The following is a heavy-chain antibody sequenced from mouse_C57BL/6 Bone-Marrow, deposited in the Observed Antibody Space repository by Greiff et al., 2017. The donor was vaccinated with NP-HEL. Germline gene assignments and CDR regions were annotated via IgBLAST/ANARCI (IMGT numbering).Heavy chain of an antibody. CDR3: SRHEVSTMVTTTYFDY. CDR1: GYTFTEYT. D-gene: IGHD2-2*01. V-gene: IGHV1-62-2*01. Sequence: VQLQESGAELVKPGASVKLSCKASGYTFTEYTIHWVKQRSGQGLEWIGWFYPGSGSIKYNEKFKDKATLTAAKSSSTVYMELSILTSADSAVYFCSRHEVSTMVTTTYFDYWCQGTTLTVSS. CDR2: FYPGSGSI. J-gene: IGHJ2*01.